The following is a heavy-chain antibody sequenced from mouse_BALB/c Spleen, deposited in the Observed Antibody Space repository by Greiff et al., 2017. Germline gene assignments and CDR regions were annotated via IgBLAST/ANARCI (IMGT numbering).Heavy chain of an antibody. CDR3: ARHFTTVTGVDY. CDR2: ISNGGGST. J-gene: IGHJ2*01. Sequence: DVQLVESGGGLVQPGGSLKLSCAASGFTFSSYTMSWVRQTPEKRLEWVAYISNGGGSTYSPDTVTGRFTISRDNAKNTLYLQMSSLKSEDTAMYYCARHFTTVTGVDYWGQGTTLTVSS. CDR1: GFTFSSYT. D-gene: IGHD1-1*01. V-gene: IGHV5-12-2*01.